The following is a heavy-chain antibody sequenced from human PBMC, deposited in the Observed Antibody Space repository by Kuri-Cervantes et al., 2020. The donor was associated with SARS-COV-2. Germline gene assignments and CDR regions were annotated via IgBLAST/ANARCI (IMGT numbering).Heavy chain of an antibody. Sequence: SETLSLTCTLSGGSVSSSPYSWGWIRQPPGKGLEWIGYIYYSGSTYYNPSLKSRVTISVDTSKNQFSLKLSSVTAADTAVYYCAATPAAGVDYYFDYWGQGTLVTVSS. V-gene: IGHV4-30-4*08. CDR2: IYYSGST. CDR1: GGSVSSSPYS. CDR3: AATPAAGVDYYFDY. D-gene: IGHD6-13*01. J-gene: IGHJ4*02.